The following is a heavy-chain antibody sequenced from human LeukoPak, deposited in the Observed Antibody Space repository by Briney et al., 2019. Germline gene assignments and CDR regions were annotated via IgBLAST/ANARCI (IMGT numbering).Heavy chain of an antibody. J-gene: IGHJ6*02. D-gene: IGHD3-22*01. CDR3: AREAVLEDYYDSSGYYYYYGMDV. CDR1: GFTFSSYG. V-gene: IGHV3-33*01. Sequence: GGSLRLSCAASGFTFSSYGMHWVRQAPGKGLEWVAVIWYDGSNKYYADSVKGRFTISRDNSKNTLYLQMNSLRAEDTAVYYCAREAVLEDYYDSSGYYYYYGMDVWGQGTTVTVSS. CDR2: IWYDGSNK.